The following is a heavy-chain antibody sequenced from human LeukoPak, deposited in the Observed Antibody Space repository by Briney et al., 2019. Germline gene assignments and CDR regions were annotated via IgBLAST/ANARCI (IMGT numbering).Heavy chain of an antibody. D-gene: IGHD3-16*02. CDR2: INHSGST. J-gene: IGHJ3*02. V-gene: IGHV4-34*01. CDR3: ARRSPRKDDYVWGSYRRYAFDI. CDR1: GGSFSGYY. Sequence: SETLSLTCPVYGGSFSGYYWSWIRQPPGKGLEWIREINHSGSTNYNPSLKSRVTISVDTSRNQFSLKLSSVTAADTAVYYCARRSPRKDDYVWGSYRRYAFDIWGQGTMVTASS.